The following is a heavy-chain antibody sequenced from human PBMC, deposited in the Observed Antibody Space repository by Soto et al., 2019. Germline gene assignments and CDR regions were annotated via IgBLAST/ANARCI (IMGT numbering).Heavy chain of an antibody. CDR3: ARGQGAPTYDSSGYDY. CDR2: IIPIFGTA. CDR1: GGTFSSYA. Sequence: ASVKVSCKASGGTFSSYAISWVRQAPGQGLEWMGGIIPIFGTANYAQKFQGRVTFTADESTSTAYMELSSLRSEDPAVYYCARGQGAPTYDSSGYDYWGQGTLVTVSS. D-gene: IGHD3-22*01. V-gene: IGHV1-69*13. J-gene: IGHJ4*02.